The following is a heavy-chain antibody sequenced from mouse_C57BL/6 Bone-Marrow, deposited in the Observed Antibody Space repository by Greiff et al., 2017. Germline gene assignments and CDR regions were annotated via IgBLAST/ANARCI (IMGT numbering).Heavy chain of an antibody. J-gene: IGHJ1*03. Sequence: EVMLVESGGDLVKPGGSLKLSCAASGFTFSSYGMSWVRQTPDKRLEWVATISSGGSYTYYPDSVKGRFTISRDKTKNTLYRKMSSLESEDTAKYSCAGQGRRGYLDDWGTGTTVTVSS. CDR1: GFTFSSYG. V-gene: IGHV5-6*01. CDR3: AGQGRRGYLDD. D-gene: IGHD1-1*01. CDR2: ISSGGSYT.